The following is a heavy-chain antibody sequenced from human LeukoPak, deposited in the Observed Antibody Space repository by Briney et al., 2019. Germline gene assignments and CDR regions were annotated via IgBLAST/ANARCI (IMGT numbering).Heavy chain of an antibody. CDR3: ARLDGGVVLVTKRVDY. V-gene: IGHV4-39*01. Sequence: KSSETLSLTCTVSGGSISSSSYYWGWILQPPGKGLEWIGSIYDSGSTYYNPSLKSRLTLSIDTSKNQFSLKLNSVTAADMAVYHCARLDGGVVLVTKRVDYWGQGTPVTVSS. D-gene: IGHD3-22*01. CDR1: GGSISSSSYY. CDR2: IYDSGST. J-gene: IGHJ4*02.